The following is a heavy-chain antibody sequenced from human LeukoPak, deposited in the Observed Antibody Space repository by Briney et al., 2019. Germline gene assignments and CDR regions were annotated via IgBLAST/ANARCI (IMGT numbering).Heavy chain of an antibody. J-gene: IGHJ3*02. CDR2: IYTSGST. V-gene: IGHV4-61*02. CDR1: GGSISSGSYY. D-gene: IGHD4-23*01. Sequence: SQTLSLTCTVSGGSISSGSYYWSWIRQPAGKGLEWIGRIYTSGSTNYNPSLKSRVTISVDTSKNQFSLKLSSVTAADTAVYYCARARVVTNAFDIWGRGTMVTVSS. CDR3: ARARVVTNAFDI.